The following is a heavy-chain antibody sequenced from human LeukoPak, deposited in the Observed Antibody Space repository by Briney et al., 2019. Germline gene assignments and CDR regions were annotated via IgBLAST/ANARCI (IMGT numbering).Heavy chain of an antibody. CDR3: ARQNDFRLDY. CDR1: GYPFSSYW. J-gene: IGHJ4*02. D-gene: IGHD3-3*01. V-gene: IGHV5-51*01. Sequence: GESLKISCKGSGYPFSSYWIGWVRQMPGKGLEWMGIIYPGDSDTRYSPSLQGQVTISVDTSIGTAYLQWSSPKASDTAIYYCARQNDFRLDYWGQGTLVTVSS. CDR2: IYPGDSDT.